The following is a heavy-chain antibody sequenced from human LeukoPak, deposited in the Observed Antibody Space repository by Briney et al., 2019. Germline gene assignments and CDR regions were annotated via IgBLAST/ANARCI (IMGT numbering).Heavy chain of an antibody. J-gene: IGHJ4*02. V-gene: IGHV3-33*06. CDR1: GFTFSSYG. D-gene: IGHD4-11*01. CDR3: AKGSGGPDYTPAVDY. CDR2: IWYDGSNK. Sequence: GGSLRLSCAASGFTFSSYGMHWVRQAPGKGLEWVAVIWYDGSNKYYADSVKGRFTISRDNSKNTLYLQMNSLRAEDTAVYYCAKGSGGPDYTPAVDYWGQGTLVTVS.